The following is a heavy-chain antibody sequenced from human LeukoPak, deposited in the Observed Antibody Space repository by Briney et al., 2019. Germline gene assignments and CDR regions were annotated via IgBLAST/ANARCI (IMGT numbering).Heavy chain of an antibody. CDR1: GFSFSNYW. CDR2: IKQDGSEK. CDR3: ARGSIVGAPNY. J-gene: IGHJ4*02. V-gene: IGHV3-7*04. D-gene: IGHD1-26*01. Sequence: GGSLRLSCAASGFSFSNYWMSWVRQAPGKGLEWVANIKQDGSEKYYVDSVKGRFTISRDNAKNSLFLQMNSLRAEDTAVYYCARGSIVGAPNYWGQGTLVTVSS.